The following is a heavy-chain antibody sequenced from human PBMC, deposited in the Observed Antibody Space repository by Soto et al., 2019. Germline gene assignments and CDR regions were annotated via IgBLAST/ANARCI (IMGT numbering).Heavy chain of an antibody. CDR1: GGSISGYY. J-gene: IGHJ4*02. V-gene: IGHV4-59*01. CDR2: IYYTGST. Sequence: PSETLSLTCTVSGGSISGYYWSWIRQPPGKRLEWIGYIYYTGSTNYNPSLRSRVTISIDTSTSTAYMELSSLRSEDTAVYYCARLTIFGAQGNFDYWGQGTLVTVSS. D-gene: IGHD3-3*01. CDR3: ARLTIFGAQGNFDY.